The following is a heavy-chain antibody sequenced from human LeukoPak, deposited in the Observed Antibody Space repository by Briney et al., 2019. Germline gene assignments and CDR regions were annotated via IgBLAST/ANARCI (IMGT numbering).Heavy chain of an antibody. D-gene: IGHD3-22*01. V-gene: IGHV4-34*01. J-gene: IGHJ4*02. CDR3: ARPSRYYDSSGYYSGDY. Sequence: PSETLSLTCAVYGGSFSGYYWSWIRQPPGKGLEWIGEINHSGSTNYNPSLKSRVTISVDTSKNQFSLKLSSVTAADTAVDYCARPSRYYDSSGYYSGDYWGQGTLVTVSS. CDR2: INHSGST. CDR1: GGSFSGYY.